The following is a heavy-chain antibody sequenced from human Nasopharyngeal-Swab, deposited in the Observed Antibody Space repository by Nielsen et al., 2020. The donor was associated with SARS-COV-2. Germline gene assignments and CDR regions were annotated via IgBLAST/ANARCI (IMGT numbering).Heavy chain of an antibody. Sequence: SVKVSCKASGFTFTSSAVQWVRQARGQRLEWIGWIVVGSGNTNYAQKFQERVTITRDMSTSTAYMELSSLRSEDTAVYYCARDRASYDSSGYYRLTGWGQGTLVTVSS. D-gene: IGHD3-22*01. V-gene: IGHV1-58*01. J-gene: IGHJ4*02. CDR1: GFTFTSSA. CDR3: ARDRASYDSSGYYRLTG. CDR2: IVVGSGNT.